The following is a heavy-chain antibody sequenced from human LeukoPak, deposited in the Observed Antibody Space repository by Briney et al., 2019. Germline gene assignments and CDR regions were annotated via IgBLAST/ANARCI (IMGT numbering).Heavy chain of an antibody. J-gene: IGHJ6*02. V-gene: IGHV3-66*01. CDR3: ARKGSNYYYGMDV. CDR2: IYSGGST. Sequence: GGSLRLSCAASGFTVSSNYMSWVRRAPGKGLEWVSVIYSGGSTYYADSVKGRFTISRDNSKNTLYLQMNSLRAEDTAVYYCARKGSNYYYGMDVWGQGTTVTVSS. D-gene: IGHD5/OR15-5a*01. CDR1: GFTVSSNY.